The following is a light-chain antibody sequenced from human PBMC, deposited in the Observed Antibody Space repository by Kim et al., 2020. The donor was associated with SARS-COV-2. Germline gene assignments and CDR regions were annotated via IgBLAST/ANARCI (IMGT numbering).Light chain of an antibody. Sequence: PASLSCRSRQSSVYIDGNTYLTWFHQRPGQSPGRLVYKVSSRDSGVPDRFSGSGSGTDFTLKISRVEAEDVGIYYCMQGTHWPPTFGQGTKVDIK. CDR3: MQGTHWPPT. CDR1: QSSVYIDGNTY. V-gene: IGKV2-30*01. CDR2: KVS. J-gene: IGKJ1*01.